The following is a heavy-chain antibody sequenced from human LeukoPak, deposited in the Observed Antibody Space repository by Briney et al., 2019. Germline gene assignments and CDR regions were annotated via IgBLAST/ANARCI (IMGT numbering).Heavy chain of an antibody. Sequence: PGGSLRLSCAASGFTFSSYWMSWVRQAPGKGLEWVANIKQDGSEKYYVDSVKGRFTISRDNAKNSLYLQMNSLRAEDTAVYYCARVLYYDILTGYYKTYYFDYWGQGTLVTVSS. CDR3: ARVLYYDILTGYYKTYYFDY. J-gene: IGHJ4*02. CDR1: GFTFSSYW. CDR2: IKQDGSEK. V-gene: IGHV3-7*01. D-gene: IGHD3-9*01.